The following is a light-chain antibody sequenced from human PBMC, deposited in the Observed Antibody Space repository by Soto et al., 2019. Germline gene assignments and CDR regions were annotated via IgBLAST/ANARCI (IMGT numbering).Light chain of an antibody. CDR3: QQYNNWPRT. J-gene: IGKJ1*01. CDR1: QSVSSN. V-gene: IGKV3-15*01. CDR2: GAS. Sequence: EIVVTQSSATLSVSPGERATLSCRSSQSVSSNLAWYQQKPGQAPRLLIYGASTRATGIPARFSGSGSGTEFTLTISSLQSEDFAVYYCQQYNNWPRTFGQGTKVDNK.